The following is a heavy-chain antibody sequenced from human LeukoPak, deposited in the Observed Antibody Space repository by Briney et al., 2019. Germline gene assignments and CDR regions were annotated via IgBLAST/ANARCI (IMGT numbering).Heavy chain of an antibody. J-gene: IGHJ3*02. CDR3: ARAVGAGGSDAFDI. CDR2: INPNSGGT. D-gene: IGHD1-26*01. Sequence: GASVKVSCKASGYTFTGYYMHWVRQAPGQGLEWMGRINPNSGGTNYAQKFQGRATMTRDTSISAAYMELSRLRSDDTAVYYCARAVGAGGSDAFDIWGQGTMVTVSS. CDR1: GYTFTGYY. V-gene: IGHV1-2*06.